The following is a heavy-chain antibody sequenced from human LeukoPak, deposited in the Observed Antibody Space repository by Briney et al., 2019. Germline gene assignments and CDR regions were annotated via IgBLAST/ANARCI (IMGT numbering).Heavy chain of an antibody. CDR2: IYYSGST. CDR1: GGSISSYY. V-gene: IGHV4-59*01. D-gene: IGHD2-21*02. J-gene: IGHJ4*02. CDR3: ARDDCGGDCPIDY. Sequence: SETLSLTCTVSGGSISSYYWSWIRQPPGKGLEWIGYIYYSGSTNYNPSLKSRVTISVDTSKNQFSLKLSSVTAADTAVYYCARDDCGGDCPIDYWGQGTLVTVSS.